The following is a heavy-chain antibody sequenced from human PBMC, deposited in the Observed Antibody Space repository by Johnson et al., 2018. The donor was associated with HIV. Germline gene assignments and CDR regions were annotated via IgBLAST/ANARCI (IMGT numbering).Heavy chain of an antibody. CDR3: ARESASSGRYSGAFDF. Sequence: VQLVESGGGLEKPGGSLRLSCAASGFTFSNYDMHWVRQATGKRLEWVSGIGTTGDTFFLDCVKGRFTISRDNSKNTLDLQMSSLRAEDTAVYYCARESASSGRYSGAFDFWGQGTMVTVSS. D-gene: IGHD1-26*01. CDR1: GFTFSNYD. V-gene: IGHV3-13*01. CDR2: IGTTGDT. J-gene: IGHJ3*01.